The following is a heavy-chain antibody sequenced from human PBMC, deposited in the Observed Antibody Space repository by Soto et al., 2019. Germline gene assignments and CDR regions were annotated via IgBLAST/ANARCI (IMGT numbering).Heavy chain of an antibody. V-gene: IGHV1-69*13. J-gene: IGHJ6*02. CDR2: IIPIFGTA. CDR3: ARGSYSSGWEHYYYYGMDV. D-gene: IGHD6-19*01. CDR1: GGTFSSYS. Sequence: SVKVSCKASGGTFSSYSISWVQQAPGQGLEWMGGIIPIFGTANYAQKFQGRVTITADESTSTAYMELSSLRSEDTAVYYCARGSYSSGWEHYYYYGMDVWGQGTTVTVSS.